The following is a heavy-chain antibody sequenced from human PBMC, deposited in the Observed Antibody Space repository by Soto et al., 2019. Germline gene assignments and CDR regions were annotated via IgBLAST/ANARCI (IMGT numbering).Heavy chain of an antibody. D-gene: IGHD1-26*01. V-gene: IGHV1-69*06. CDR1: GGTFSSYA. Sequence: SVKVSCKASGGTFSSYAISWVRQAPGQGLEWMGGIIPISGTANYAQKFQGRVTITADKSTSTAYMELSSLRSEDTAVYYCARDLGDPIVGATGYYYGMDVWGQGTTVTVSS. CDR2: IIPISGTA. CDR3: ARDLGDPIVGATGYYYGMDV. J-gene: IGHJ6*02.